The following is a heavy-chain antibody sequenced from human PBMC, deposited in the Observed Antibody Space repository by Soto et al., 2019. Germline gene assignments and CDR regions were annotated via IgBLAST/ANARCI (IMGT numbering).Heavy chain of an antibody. J-gene: IGHJ4*02. CDR2: VTYSGSAT. V-gene: IGHV3-23*01. D-gene: IGHD6-13*01. CDR3: AKEGYSTDFFIDS. Sequence: GGSLRLSCAASGFIFSRYAMSWVRQAPGMGLEWVSTVTYSGSATYYADSMNGRFTISRDNSKNTLYLQMNSLRADDTAVYYCAKEGYSTDFFIDSWGQGTLVTVSS. CDR1: GFIFSRYA.